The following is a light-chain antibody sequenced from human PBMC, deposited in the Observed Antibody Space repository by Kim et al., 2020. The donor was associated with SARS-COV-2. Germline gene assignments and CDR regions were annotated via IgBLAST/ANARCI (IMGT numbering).Light chain of an antibody. CDR1: SLRNYY. V-gene: IGLV3-19*01. CDR2: GKN. Sequence: SSELTQDPAVSVALGQTVRITCQGDSLRNYYASWYQQKPGQAPVVVIYGKNNRSSGIPDRFSGSSSGNTASLTITGAQAEDEADYYCNSRDSSGNHLVFGGGTKLTVL. CDR3: NSRDSSGNHLV. J-gene: IGLJ2*01.